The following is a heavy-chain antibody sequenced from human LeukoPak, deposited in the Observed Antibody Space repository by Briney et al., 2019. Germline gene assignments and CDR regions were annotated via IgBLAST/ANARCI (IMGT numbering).Heavy chain of an antibody. J-gene: IGHJ4*02. D-gene: IGHD3-9*01. CDR3: ARQGSGYNVLTGYSRSPYYFDF. V-gene: IGHV4-39*01. Sequence: SETLSLTCTVSGGSITSSSFYWGWIRQPPGQGLEWIGSISYSGDTYYNPSLKSRVTISGDTPKTQFSPKLSSVTAADTAVYYCARQGSGYNVLTGYSRSPYYFDFWGQGTLVTVSS. CDR2: ISYSGDT. CDR1: GGSITSSSFY.